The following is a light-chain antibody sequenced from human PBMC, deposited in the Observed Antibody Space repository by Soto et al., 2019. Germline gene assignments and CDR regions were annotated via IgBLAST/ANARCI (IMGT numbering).Light chain of an antibody. CDR3: AAWYDSLNAYV. V-gene: IGLV1-44*01. CDR2: SNN. J-gene: IGLJ1*01. Sequence: QAVVTQPPSASGTPGQRVTISCSGSTSNIGSNTVNWYQQLPGTAPKLVIYSNNQRPSGVPDRFSGSRSDTSASLAISGLQYEDEADYYCAAWYDSLNAYVFGTGTKLTVL. CDR1: TSNIGSNT.